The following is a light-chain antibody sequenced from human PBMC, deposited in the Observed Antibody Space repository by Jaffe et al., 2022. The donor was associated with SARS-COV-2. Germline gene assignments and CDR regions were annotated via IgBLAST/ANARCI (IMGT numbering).Light chain of an antibody. Sequence: DIQMTQSPSSLSASVGDRVTIACRTSQTISTHLNWYQQRPGKAPKVLIYGASSLQGGVPSRFSGSGSGTDFTLTISSLQPEDFVTYLCQQTYSTPWTFGQGTKVELK. V-gene: IGKV1-39*01. CDR2: GAS. J-gene: IGKJ1*01. CDR1: QTISTH. CDR3: QQTYSTPWT.